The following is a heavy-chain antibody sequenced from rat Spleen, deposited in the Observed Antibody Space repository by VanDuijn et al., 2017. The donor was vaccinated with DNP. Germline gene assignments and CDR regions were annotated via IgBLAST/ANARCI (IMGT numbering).Heavy chain of an antibody. V-gene: IGHV5-58*01. CDR2: INPDGTNT. D-gene: IGHD1-1*01. CDR3: TKDLQWYAMDA. CDR1: GFTFNTYW. J-gene: IGHJ4*01. Sequence: EVQLVETGGGLVQPGRSLKLSCVASGFTFNTYWMFWVRQAPGKGLEWVASINPDGTNTYNLDSVKGRFTISRDNAENTVYLQMNSLRSEDTATYYCTKDLQWYAMDAWGQGTSVTVSS.